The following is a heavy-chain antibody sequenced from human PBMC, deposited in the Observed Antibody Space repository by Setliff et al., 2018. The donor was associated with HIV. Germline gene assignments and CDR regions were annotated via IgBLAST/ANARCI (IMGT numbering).Heavy chain of an antibody. J-gene: IGHJ5*02. D-gene: IGHD3-3*01. Sequence: ASVKVSCKASDYPFSNFGISWVRQAPGQGLEWMAWINAYNGNTNYAQKLQGRVTMTTDTSTSTAYMELRSLRSDDTAVYYCARAAITIFGVVIPNWFDPWGQGTLVTVSS. CDR2: INAYNGNT. CDR1: DYPFSNFG. CDR3: ARAAITIFGVVIPNWFDP. V-gene: IGHV1-18*01.